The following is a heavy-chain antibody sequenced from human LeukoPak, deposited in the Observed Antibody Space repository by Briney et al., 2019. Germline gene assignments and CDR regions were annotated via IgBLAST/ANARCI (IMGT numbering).Heavy chain of an antibody. CDR1: GGSISSYY. Sequence: PSETLSLTCTVSGGSISSYYWSWIRQPPGKGLEWIGYIYTSGSTNYNPSLKSRVTISVDTSKNQFSLKLSSVTAADTAVYYRARNTAPRRWDFDYWGQGTLVTVSS. V-gene: IGHV4-4*09. D-gene: IGHD2-2*02. CDR3: ARNTAPRRWDFDY. CDR2: IYTSGST. J-gene: IGHJ4*02.